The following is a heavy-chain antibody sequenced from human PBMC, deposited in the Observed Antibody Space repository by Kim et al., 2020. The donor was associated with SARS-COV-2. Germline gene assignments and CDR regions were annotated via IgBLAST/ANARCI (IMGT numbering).Heavy chain of an antibody. CDR2: IRSKAYGGTT. V-gene: IGHV3-49*03. Sequence: GGSLRLSCTASGFTFGDYAMSWFRQAPGKGLEWVGFIRSKAYGGTTEYAASVKGRFTISRDDSKSIAYLQMNSLKTEDTAVYYCTRARGYSYGHHLFDYWGQGTLVTVSS. J-gene: IGHJ4*02. CDR1: GFTFGDYA. CDR3: TRARGYSYGHHLFDY. D-gene: IGHD5-18*01.